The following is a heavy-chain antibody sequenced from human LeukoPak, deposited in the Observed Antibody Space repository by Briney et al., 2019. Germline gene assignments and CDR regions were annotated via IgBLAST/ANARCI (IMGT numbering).Heavy chain of an antibody. J-gene: IGHJ6*03. Sequence: SETLSLTCTVSGASVSGYYWSWVRQPAGKGLEWIGRIFTTGSTDYNPSLKSRVTMSRDRSKNQLFLTLTSVTAADTAVYYCARASDSIFSYYYHMDLWGKGITVTVSS. CDR1: GASVSGYY. CDR3: ARASDSIFSYYYHMDL. CDR2: IFTTGST. V-gene: IGHV4-4*07. D-gene: IGHD3-3*02.